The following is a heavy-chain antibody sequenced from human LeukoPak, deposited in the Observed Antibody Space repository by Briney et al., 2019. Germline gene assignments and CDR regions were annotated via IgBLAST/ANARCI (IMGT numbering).Heavy chain of an antibody. CDR2: IIPIFGTA. V-gene: IGHV1-69*13. J-gene: IGHJ2*01. D-gene: IGHD3-9*01. CDR1: GYTFTSYG. CDR3: ARDRRYYDILTGYSNWYFDL. Sequence: ASVKVSCKASGYTFTSYGISWVRQAPGQGLEWMGGIIPIFGTANYAQKFQGRVTITADESTSTAYMELSSLRSEDTAVYYCARDRRYYDILTGYSNWYFDLWGRGTLVTVSS.